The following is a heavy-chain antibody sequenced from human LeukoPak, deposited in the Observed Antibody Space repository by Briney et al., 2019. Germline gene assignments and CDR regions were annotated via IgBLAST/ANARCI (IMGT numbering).Heavy chain of an antibody. CDR1: GGSISSSSYY. V-gene: IGHV4-39*01. J-gene: IGHJ6*03. CDR3: ARFGYSSGWVYYYYMDV. CDR2: IYYSGST. D-gene: IGHD6-19*01. Sequence: SETLSLTCTVSGGSISSSSYYWGWIRRPPGKGLEWIGSIYYSGSTYYNPSLKSRVTISVDTSKNQFSLKLSSVTAADTAVYYCARFGYSSGWVYYYYMDVWGKGTTVTVSS.